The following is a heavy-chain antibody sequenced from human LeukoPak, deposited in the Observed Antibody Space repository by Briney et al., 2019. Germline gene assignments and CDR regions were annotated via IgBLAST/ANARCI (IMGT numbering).Heavy chain of an antibody. CDR1: GYTFTSYY. CDR3: AAITIFGVVISFDY. D-gene: IGHD3-3*01. V-gene: IGHV1-2*02. J-gene: IGHJ4*02. CDR2: INPNSGGT. Sequence: ASVKVSCKASGYTFTSYYMHWVRQAPGQGLEWMGWINPNSGGTNYAQKFQGRVTMTRDTSISTAYMELSRLRSDDTAVYYCAAITIFGVVISFDYWGQGTLVTVSS.